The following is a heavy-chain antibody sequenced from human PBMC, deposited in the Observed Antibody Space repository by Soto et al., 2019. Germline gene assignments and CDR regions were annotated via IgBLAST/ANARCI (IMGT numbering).Heavy chain of an antibody. CDR2: IYHSGNT. CDR3: ATLPPRVVASLLPIPT. CDR1: GGSISSSNW. J-gene: IGHJ5*02. Sequence: VQLRQSGPGLVKPSGTLSLTCAVSGGSISSSNWWTWVRQAPGKGLEWIGEIYHSGNTYYNPSPKGRVTIPVAKSNNQFSLKLNSVTAADTAVYYCATLPPRVVASLLPIPTWGQGTLVTVSS. D-gene: IGHD1-26*01. V-gene: IGHV4-4*02.